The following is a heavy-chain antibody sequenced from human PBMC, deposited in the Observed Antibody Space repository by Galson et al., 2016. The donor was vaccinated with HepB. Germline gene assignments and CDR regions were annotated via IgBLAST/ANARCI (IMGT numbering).Heavy chain of an antibody. CDR2: IIPLIHIP. Sequence: SVKVSCKASGGTFYSSPINWVRQAPGHGLEWMGRIIPLIHIPNYAQKFQGRVTITADKSTSTAYMELSSLRSDDTAVYFCVGGVSNWFDPWGQGTLVTVSS. V-gene: IGHV1-69*02. CDR3: VGGVSNWFDP. D-gene: IGHD3-16*01. CDR1: GGTFYSSP. J-gene: IGHJ5*02.